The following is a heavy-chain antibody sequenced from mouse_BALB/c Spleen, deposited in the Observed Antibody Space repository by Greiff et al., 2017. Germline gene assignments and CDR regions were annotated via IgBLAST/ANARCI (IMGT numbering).Heavy chain of an antibody. J-gene: IGHJ3*01. V-gene: IGHV2-9*02. Sequence: VQLVESGPGLVAPSQSLSITCTVSGFSLTSYGVHWVRQPPGKGLEWLGVIWAGGSTNYNSALMSRLSISKDNSKSQVFLKMNSLQTDDTAMYYCARASYYGSLFPWFAYWGQGTLVTVSA. CDR1: GFSLTSYG. D-gene: IGHD1-2*01. CDR2: IWAGGST. CDR3: ARASYYGSLFPWFAY.